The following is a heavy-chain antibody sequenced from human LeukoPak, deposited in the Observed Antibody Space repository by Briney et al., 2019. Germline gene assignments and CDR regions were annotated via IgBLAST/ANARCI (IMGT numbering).Heavy chain of an antibody. Sequence: ASVEVSCKASGYTFTGYYIHWVRQAPGQGLEWLGWINPNSGGTKYAQKFQGRVTMTRDTSIRTAYMELSGLRSDDTAVYYCARDHGDYVQYNWFDPWGQGTLVTVSS. V-gene: IGHV1-2*02. CDR2: INPNSGGT. CDR3: ARDHGDYVQYNWFDP. CDR1: GYTFTGYY. D-gene: IGHD4-17*01. J-gene: IGHJ5*02.